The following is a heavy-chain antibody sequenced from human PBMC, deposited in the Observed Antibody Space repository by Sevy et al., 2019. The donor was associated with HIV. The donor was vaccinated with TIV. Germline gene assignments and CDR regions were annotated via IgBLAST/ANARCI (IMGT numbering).Heavy chain of an antibody. CDR2: INSDGGIT. D-gene: IGHD3-3*01. J-gene: IGHJ6*03. CDR1: GFTFTNYW. CDR3: VYYDFWSGSSEYYMDV. Sequence: GGSLRLSCAASGFTFTNYWMHWVRQAPGKGLVWVSRINSDGGITTYADSVKGRFTISRDKSKNTLYLQINSLRVEDTAVYYCVYYDFWSGSSEYYMDVWGKGTTVTVSS. V-gene: IGHV3-74*01.